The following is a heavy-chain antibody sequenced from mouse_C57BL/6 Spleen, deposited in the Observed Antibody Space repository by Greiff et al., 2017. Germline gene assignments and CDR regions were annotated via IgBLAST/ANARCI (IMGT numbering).Heavy chain of an antibody. V-gene: IGHV1-82*01. CDR1: GYAFSSSW. CDR2: IYPGDGDT. Sequence: VQLQESGPELVKPGASVKISCKASGYAFSSSWMNWVKQRPGKGLEWIGRIYPGDGDTNYNGKFKGKATLTADKSSSTAYMQLSSLTSEDSAVYFCARRIYEGCYGYAMDYWGQGTSVTVSS. CDR3: ARRIYEGCYGYAMDY. D-gene: IGHD2-3*01. J-gene: IGHJ4*01.